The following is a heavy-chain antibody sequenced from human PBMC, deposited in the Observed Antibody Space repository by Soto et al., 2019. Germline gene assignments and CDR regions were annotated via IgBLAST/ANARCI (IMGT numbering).Heavy chain of an antibody. J-gene: IGHJ6*02. V-gene: IGHV4-61*01. CDR1: GGSVSTGSYD. Sequence: SETLSLTCTVSGGSVSTGSYDWSWTRQPPGKGLEWIGKIFFTGSAHYNPSLRNRVTMSVDTSKDQFSLTLTSVTAADTAVYYCARDGHGMDVWGQGXTVTVSS. CDR3: ARDGHGMDV. CDR2: IFFTGSA.